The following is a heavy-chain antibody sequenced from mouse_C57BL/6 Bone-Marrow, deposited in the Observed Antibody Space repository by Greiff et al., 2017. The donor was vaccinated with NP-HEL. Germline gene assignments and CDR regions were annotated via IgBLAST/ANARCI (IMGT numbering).Heavy chain of an antibody. CDR2: ISDGGSYT. D-gene: IGHD1-1*01. V-gene: IGHV5-4*01. CDR1: GFTFSSYA. Sequence: EVQLVESGGGLVKPGGSLKLSCAASGFTFSSYAMSWVRQTPEKRLEWVATISDGGSYTYYPDNVKGRFTISRDNAKNNLYLQMSHLKSEDTAMYYCARDSSTTVVAKNYAMDYWGQGTSVTVSS. J-gene: IGHJ4*01. CDR3: ARDSSTTVVAKNYAMDY.